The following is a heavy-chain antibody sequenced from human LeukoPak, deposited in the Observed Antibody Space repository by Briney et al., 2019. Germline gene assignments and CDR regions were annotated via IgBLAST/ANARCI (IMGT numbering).Heavy chain of an antibody. D-gene: IGHD3-3*01. Sequence: GGSLRLSCAASGFSFSTYSMNWVRQAPGKGLEWVAVISYDGSNKYYADSVKGRFTISRDNSKNTLYLQMNSLRAEDTAVYYCARDVRSYYDFWSGYFFDYWGQGTLVTVSS. CDR1: GFSFSTYS. CDR2: ISYDGSNK. J-gene: IGHJ4*02. CDR3: ARDVRSYYDFWSGYFFDY. V-gene: IGHV3-30*03.